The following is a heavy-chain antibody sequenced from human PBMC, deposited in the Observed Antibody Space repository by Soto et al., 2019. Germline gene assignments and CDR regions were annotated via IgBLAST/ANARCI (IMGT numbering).Heavy chain of an antibody. CDR2: ISAYNGNT. J-gene: IGHJ6*02. CDR1: GYTFTSYG. Sequence: ASVKVSCKASGYTFTSYGISWVRQAPGQGLEWVGWISAYNGNTNYAQKLQGRVTMTTDTSTSTAYMELRSLRSDDTAVYYCARDLGYCTNGVCCLYYYYGMDVWGQGTTVTVSS. D-gene: IGHD2-8*01. CDR3: ARDLGYCTNGVCCLYYYYGMDV. V-gene: IGHV1-18*01.